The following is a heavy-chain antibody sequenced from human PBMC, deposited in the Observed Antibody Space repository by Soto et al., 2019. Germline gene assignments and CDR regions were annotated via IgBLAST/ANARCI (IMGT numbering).Heavy chain of an antibody. V-gene: IGHV4-59*01. CDR1: GGSISSDF. J-gene: IGHJ5*02. CDR3: ARGREDFHAGSGPRWMWLAP. CDR2: ISISGNT. Sequence: QVQLQESGPGLVKPSETLSLTCTVSGGSISSDFWSWIRQPPGKGLEWIGYISISGNTDYSPSLRSRATISAAPSTHHFSPKLRSVNTADTAVYFCARGREDFHAGSGPRWMWLAPWGQGTLVTVSS. D-gene: IGHD3-3*01.